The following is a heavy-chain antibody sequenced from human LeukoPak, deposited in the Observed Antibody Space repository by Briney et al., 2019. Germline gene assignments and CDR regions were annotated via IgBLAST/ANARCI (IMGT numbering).Heavy chain of an antibody. D-gene: IGHD4-17*01. J-gene: IGHJ4*02. V-gene: IGHV1-2*02. CDR3: ARELEGYGDRDIDY. CDR2: INPNSGGT. CDR1: GYTFTGYC. Sequence: ASVNVSCKASGYTFTGYCMHWVRRAPGQGLEWMGWINPNSGGTNYAQKFQGRVTMTRDTSISTAYMELSRLTSDDTAVYYCARELEGYGDRDIDYWGPGTLVTASS.